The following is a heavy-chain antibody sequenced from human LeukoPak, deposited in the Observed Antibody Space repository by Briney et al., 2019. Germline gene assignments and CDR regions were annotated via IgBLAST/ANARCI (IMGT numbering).Heavy chain of an antibody. CDR2: IIPIFGTA. Sequence: SVKDSCKASGGSFSSYAISWVRPAPGQGGEWMGGIIPIFGTANYAQKFQGRVTITTDESTSTACMELSSLRSEDTAVYYCARGQNYGNDAFDFWGQGTTVTVSS. D-gene: IGHD3-10*01. V-gene: IGHV1-69*05. CDR1: GGSFSSYA. J-gene: IGHJ3*01. CDR3: ARGQNYGNDAFDF.